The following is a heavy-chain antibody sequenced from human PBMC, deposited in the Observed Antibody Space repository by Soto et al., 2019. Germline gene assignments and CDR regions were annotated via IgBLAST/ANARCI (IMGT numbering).Heavy chain of an antibody. J-gene: IGHJ3*01. D-gene: IGHD6-25*01. V-gene: IGHV4-31*03. CDR2: IYYSGST. CDR3: ASVHLTATGDAVDL. CDR1: GGSISSGGYY. Sequence: QVQLRESGPGLVKPSQTLSLTCTVSGGSISSGGYYWSWIRQHPGKGLEWIVYIYYSGSTYYNPSLKSRVTRSVDTSKHQYSLKLSSVTAADTAVYYCASVHLTATGDAVDLWGQGTMVTVSS.